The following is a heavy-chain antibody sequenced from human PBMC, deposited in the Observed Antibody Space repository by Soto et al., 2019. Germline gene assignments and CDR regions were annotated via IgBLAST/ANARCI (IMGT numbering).Heavy chain of an antibody. Sequence: SETLSLTCAVSGDSISSGGYSWSWVRQSPGKGLEWIGEIYHSGSTYYNPSLKSRVTISIDMSKSQFSLKLTSVTAADTAVYYCASRYSYSWDSYFNYWGQGTLVTVSS. D-gene: IGHD1-26*01. J-gene: IGHJ4*02. CDR2: IYHSGST. V-gene: IGHV4-30-2*06. CDR1: GDSISSGGYS. CDR3: ASRYSYSWDSYFNY.